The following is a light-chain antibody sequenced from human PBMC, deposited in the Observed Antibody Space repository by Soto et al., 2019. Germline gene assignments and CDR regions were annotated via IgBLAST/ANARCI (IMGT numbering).Light chain of an antibody. Sequence: IVMTQSPATLSVSPGERATLSCRASQTIDNKLAWYQQRPGQAPRLLIYGASIRATGIPARFSGSGSGTEFTLTISGLQSEDFAVYSCQQYGGSPLFTFGPGTRVDFK. CDR3: QQYGGSPLFT. J-gene: IGKJ3*01. V-gene: IGKV3-15*01. CDR2: GAS. CDR1: QTIDNK.